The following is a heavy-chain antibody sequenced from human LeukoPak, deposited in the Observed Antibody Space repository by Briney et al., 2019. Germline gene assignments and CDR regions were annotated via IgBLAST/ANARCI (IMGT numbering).Heavy chain of an antibody. V-gene: IGHV3-7*01. CDR1: GFNFRAYW. Sequence: GGSLRLSCTTSGFNFRAYWMGWVRQAPGKGLEWVANIKQDGSEKYYVDSVKGRFTISRDNAKNSLYLQMNSLRAEDTAVYYCARAMLLRYSRRDNAFDIWGQGTMVTVSS. D-gene: IGHD3-9*01. CDR3: ARAMLLRYSRRDNAFDI. CDR2: IKQDGSEK. J-gene: IGHJ3*02.